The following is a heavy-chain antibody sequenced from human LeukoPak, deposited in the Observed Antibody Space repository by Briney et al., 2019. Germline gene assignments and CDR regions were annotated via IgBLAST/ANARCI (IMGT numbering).Heavy chain of an antibody. V-gene: IGHV4-34*01. D-gene: IGHD6-19*01. J-gene: IGHJ4*02. CDR2: INHSGST. Sequence: PSETLSLTCAVYGGSFSGYYWSWIRQPPGKGLEWIGEINHSGSTSYNPSLKSRVTISVDTSKNQFSLKLSSVTAADTAVYYCARGLDAVAGTPFDYWGQGTLVTVSS. CDR3: ARGLDAVAGTPFDY. CDR1: GGSFSGYY.